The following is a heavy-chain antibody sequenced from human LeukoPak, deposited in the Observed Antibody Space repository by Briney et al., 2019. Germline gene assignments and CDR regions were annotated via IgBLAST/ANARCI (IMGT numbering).Heavy chain of an antibody. J-gene: IGHJ4*02. D-gene: IGHD3-22*01. V-gene: IGHV3-74*01. CDR1: GFTFSSHW. CDR3: VGYGSAYLDY. Sequence: GGSLRLSCAASGFTFSSHWMRWVRQAPGKGLVWVSRISSDGSNTNYADSLKGRFTISRDDAENTLYLQMNSLRAEDTAVYYCVGYGSAYLDYWGRGTLVTVSS. CDR2: ISSDGSNT.